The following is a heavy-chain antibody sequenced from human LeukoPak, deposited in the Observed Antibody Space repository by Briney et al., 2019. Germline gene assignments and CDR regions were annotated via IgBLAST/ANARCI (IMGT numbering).Heavy chain of an antibody. CDR2: INPNSGGT. J-gene: IGHJ4*02. D-gene: IGHD1-7*01. V-gene: IGHV1-2*02. Sequence: ASVKVSCKASGYTFTGYYMHWVRQAPGQGLEWMGWINPNSGGTNYAQKFQGRVTMTRDTSISTAYMELSRLRSDDTAVYHCAREESITGTTSLWGQGTLVTVSS. CDR3: AREESITGTTSL. CDR1: GYTFTGYY.